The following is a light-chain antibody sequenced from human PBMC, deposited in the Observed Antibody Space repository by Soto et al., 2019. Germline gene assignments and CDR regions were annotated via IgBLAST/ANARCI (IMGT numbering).Light chain of an antibody. J-gene: IGLJ3*02. V-gene: IGLV2-14*03. Sequence: QSALTQPASVSGSPGQSITISCNGTSSDIGGFNYVSWYQQHPGKAPTLIIYEVSNRPSGISHRFSGSKSGDTASLTISGLQAEDEADYYCSSYTARSTLVFGGGTKLTVL. CDR1: SSDIGGFNY. CDR2: EVS. CDR3: SSYTARSTLV.